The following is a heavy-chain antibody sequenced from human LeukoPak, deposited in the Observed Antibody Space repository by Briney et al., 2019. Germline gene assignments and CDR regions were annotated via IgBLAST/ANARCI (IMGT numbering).Heavy chain of an antibody. CDR1: GFTFRNYG. V-gene: IGHV3-30*18. CDR3: AKDYWAGNYYYYMDV. CDR2: VSDYGNTQ. D-gene: IGHD2-15*01. Sequence: PGGSLRLSCAASGFTFRNYGIHWVRQAPGKGLQWVAGVSDYGNTQYHEDSVKGRFTISRDNSKNAVFLQMTGLRAEDTAVYYCAKDYWAGNYYYYMDVWGKGTTVTVSS. J-gene: IGHJ6*03.